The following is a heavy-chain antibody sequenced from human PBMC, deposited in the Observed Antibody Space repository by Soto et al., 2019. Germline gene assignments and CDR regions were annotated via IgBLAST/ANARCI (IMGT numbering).Heavy chain of an antibody. CDR2: IYYSGNT. D-gene: IGHD3-22*01. J-gene: IGHJ4*02. V-gene: IGHV4-39*01. CDR3: AGYYESSDYFTDY. CDR1: GDSISSSGYY. Sequence: QLQLQESGPGLVKPSETLSLTCTVSGDSISSSGYYWGWIRQPPGKGLEWIGSIYYSGNTYYNPSLTNRVTISVDTSKTQFSLKLSSVTAADTAMYYCAGYYESSDYFTDYWGQGTLVTVSS.